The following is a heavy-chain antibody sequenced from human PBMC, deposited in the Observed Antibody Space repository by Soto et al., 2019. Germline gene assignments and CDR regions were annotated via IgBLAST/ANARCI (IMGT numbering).Heavy chain of an antibody. Sequence: SETLSLTCTVYGLSFSGYYWSWIRQPPGKGLEWIGEINHSGSTNYNPSLKSRVTISVDTSTDTAYMELSSLRSEDTAVYYCATESFGSRAIAVAHRGWFDPWGQGTLVTVSS. CDR3: ATESFGSRAIAVAHRGWFDP. J-gene: IGHJ5*02. CDR1: GLSFSGYY. D-gene: IGHD6-19*01. CDR2: INHSGST. V-gene: IGHV4-34*01.